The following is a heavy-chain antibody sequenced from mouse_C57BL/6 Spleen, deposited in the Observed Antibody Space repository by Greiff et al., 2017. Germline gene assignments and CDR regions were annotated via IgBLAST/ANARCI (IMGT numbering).Heavy chain of an antibody. CDR2: ISSGGSYT. J-gene: IGHJ4*01. V-gene: IGHV5-6*01. CDR3: ARDKGKDAMDY. Sequence: EVQLQQSGGDLVKPGGSLKLSCAASGFTFSSYGMSWVRQTPDKRLEWVATISSGGSYTYYPDSVKGRFTISRDNAKNTLYLQMSSLKSEDTAMYYCARDKGKDAMDYWGQGTSVTVSS. CDR1: GFTFSSYG.